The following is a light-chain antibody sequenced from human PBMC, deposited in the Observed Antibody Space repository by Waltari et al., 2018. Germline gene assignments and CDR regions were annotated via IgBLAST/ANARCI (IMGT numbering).Light chain of an antibody. CDR3: NSYTSSSILEVV. J-gene: IGLJ2*01. CDR2: DVS. CDR1: SSDVGGYKY. Sequence: QSVLTQPASVSGSPGQSITISCTGTSSDVGGYKYVSWYQQHPGKAPKLMIYDVSNRPSGVSNRFSGSKSGNTASLTISGLQAEDEADYYCNSYTSSSILEVVFGGGTKLTVL. V-gene: IGLV2-14*03.